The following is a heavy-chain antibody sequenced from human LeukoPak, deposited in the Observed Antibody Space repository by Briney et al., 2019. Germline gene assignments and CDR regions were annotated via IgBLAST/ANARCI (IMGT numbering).Heavy chain of an antibody. CDR2: VKKDGTYR. V-gene: IGHV3-74*01. Sequence: PGGSLRLSCAASGFIFSRHWMHWGRKAPGEGLVCVARVKKDGTYRDYGDSVKGRFTISRDNAKNTLYLQMNSLRVEDTARYYCVRDDDVYGFDYWGQGTVVTVSS. CDR1: GFIFSRHW. J-gene: IGHJ4*02. D-gene: IGHD3-16*01. CDR3: VRDDDVYGFDY.